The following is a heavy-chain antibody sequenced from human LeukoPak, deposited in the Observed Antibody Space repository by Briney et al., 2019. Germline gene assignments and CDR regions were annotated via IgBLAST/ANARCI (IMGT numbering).Heavy chain of an antibody. CDR2: IYHSGST. CDR1: GYSISSGYY. Sequence: SETLSLTCAVSGYSISSGYYWGWIRQPPGKGLEWIGSIYHSGSTYYNPSLKSRVTISVDTSKNQFSLKLSSVTAADTAVYYCARGRRVVVVAAQSGAFDIWGQGTMVTVSS. CDR3: ARGRRVVVVAAQSGAFDI. V-gene: IGHV4-38-2*01. J-gene: IGHJ3*02. D-gene: IGHD2-15*01.